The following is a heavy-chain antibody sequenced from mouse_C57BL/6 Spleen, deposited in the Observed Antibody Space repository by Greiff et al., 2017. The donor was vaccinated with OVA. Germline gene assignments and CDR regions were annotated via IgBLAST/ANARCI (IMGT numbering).Heavy chain of an antibody. J-gene: IGHJ2*01. CDR2: ISYDGSN. V-gene: IGHV3-6*01. Sequence: EVKLMESGPGLVKPSQSLSLTCSVTGYSITSGYYWNWIRQFPGNKLEWMGYISYDGSNNYNPSLKNRISITRDTSKNQFFLKLNSVTTEDTATYYCARHRDYFDYWGQGTTLTVSS. CDR3: ARHRDYFDY. CDR1: GYSITSGYY.